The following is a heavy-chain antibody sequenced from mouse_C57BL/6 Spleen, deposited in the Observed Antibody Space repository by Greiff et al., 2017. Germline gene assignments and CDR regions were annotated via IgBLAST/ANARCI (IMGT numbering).Heavy chain of an antibody. V-gene: IGHV1-15*01. Sequence: VQLQQSGAELVRPGASVTLSCKASGYTFTDYELHWVKQTPVHGLEWIGALDPETGGTAYNQKFKGKAILTADKSSSTAYMELRSLTSKDSAIYYCTREGSYDGYVYYAMDYWGQGTTVTVSS. D-gene: IGHD2-3*01. CDR3: TREGSYDGYVYYAMDY. CDR1: GYTFTDYE. CDR2: LDPETGGT. J-gene: IGHJ4*01.